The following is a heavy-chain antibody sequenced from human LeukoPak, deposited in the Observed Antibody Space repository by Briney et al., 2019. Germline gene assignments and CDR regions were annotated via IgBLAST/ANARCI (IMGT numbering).Heavy chain of an antibody. D-gene: IGHD3-22*01. V-gene: IGHV3-30*18. CDR1: GFMFSSYV. CDR2: TSYHGRDK. J-gene: IGHJ5*02. CDR3: TKERGGGGRRINLMVGGYGP. Sequence: GGSLRLSCAASGFMFSSYVMTWVRQAPGKGLEWVAATSYHGRDKYYADAVSGRFTISRDNSKNTLHLEMNSLRTDDTAVYYCTKERGGGGRRINLMVGGYGPWGQGTQVTVSS.